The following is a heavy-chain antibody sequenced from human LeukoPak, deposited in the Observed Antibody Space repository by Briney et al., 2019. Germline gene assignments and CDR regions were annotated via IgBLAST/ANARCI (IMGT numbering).Heavy chain of an antibody. CDR2: IRYDGSNK. CDR1: GFTFSSYG. J-gene: IGHJ6*03. V-gene: IGHV3-30*02. D-gene: IGHD1-26*01. Sequence: PGGSLRLSCAASGFTFSSYGMHWVRQAPGKGLEWVAFIRYDGSNKYYADSVKGRFTISRDNSKNTLYLQMNSLRAEDTAVYYCAKLGGSYYYYMDVWGKGTTATVSS. CDR3: AKLGGSYYYYMDV.